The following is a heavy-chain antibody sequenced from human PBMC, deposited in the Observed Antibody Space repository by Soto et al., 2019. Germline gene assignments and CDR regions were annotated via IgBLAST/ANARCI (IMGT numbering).Heavy chain of an antibody. V-gene: IGHV1-18*01. D-gene: IGHD2-15*01. CDR2: ISAYNGNT. CDR3: ARDQVYCSGGSCYAYNWVDP. CDR1: GYTFTSYG. J-gene: IGHJ5*02. Sequence: ASVKVSCKASGYTFTSYGISWARQAPGQGLEWMGWISAYNGNTNYAQKIQGRVTMTTDTFTRTAYIELRSLRPAGPAVYYCARDQVYCSGGSCYAYNWVDPWGHGALVTVS.